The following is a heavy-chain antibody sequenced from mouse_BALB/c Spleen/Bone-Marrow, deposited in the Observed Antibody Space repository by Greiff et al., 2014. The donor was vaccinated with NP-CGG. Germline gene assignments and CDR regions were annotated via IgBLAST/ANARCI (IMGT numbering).Heavy chain of an antibody. V-gene: IGHV1S132*01. CDR3: ARRANGCDGGSYWYFDV. CDR2: IFPGTGTT. CDR1: GYTFTSSW. D-gene: IGHD2-2*01. J-gene: IGHJ1*01. Sequence: QVQLQQSGTELVKPGASVKLSCKTSGYTFTSSWIQWVKQRPGQGLGWIGEIFPGTGTTYYNEKFKGKATLTIDTSSSTAYMQLSSLTSEDSAVYFCARRANGCDGGSYWYFDVWGAGTTVTVSS.